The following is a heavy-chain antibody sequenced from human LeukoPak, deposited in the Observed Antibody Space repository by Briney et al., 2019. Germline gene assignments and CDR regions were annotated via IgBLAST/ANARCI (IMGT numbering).Heavy chain of an antibody. CDR3: AAGRDIAVAGPGGYFDY. CDR2: ISPGGNTI. V-gene: IGHV3-11*01. CDR1: GFTFSDYH. J-gene: IGHJ4*02. Sequence: GGSLRLSCAASGFTFSDYHMNWIRQAPGKGLEWVSYISPGGNTIYFADSVNGRVTLSRDSARNSLSLQMNSLTAEDTAVYYCAAGRDIAVAGPGGYFDYWGRGTLVTVSS. D-gene: IGHD6-19*01.